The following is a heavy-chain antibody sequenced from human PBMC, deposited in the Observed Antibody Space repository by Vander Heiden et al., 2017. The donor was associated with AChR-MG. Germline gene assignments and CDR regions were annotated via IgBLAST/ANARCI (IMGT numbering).Heavy chain of an antibody. CDR3: AKDGEESAMDFDY. J-gene: IGHJ4*02. V-gene: IGHV3-9*01. Sequence: EVQLVESGGGLVQPGRSLRLSCAASGFTFDDYAMHWVRQAPGKGLEWVSGISWNSGSIGYADSVKGRFTISRDNAKNSLYLQMNSLRAEDTALYYCAKDGEESAMDFDYWGQGTLVTVSS. CDR2: ISWNSGSI. CDR1: GFTFDDYA. D-gene: IGHD5-18*01.